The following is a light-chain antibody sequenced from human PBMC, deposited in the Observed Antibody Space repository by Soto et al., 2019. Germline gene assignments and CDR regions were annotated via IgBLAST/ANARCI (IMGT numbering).Light chain of an antibody. CDR1: QSVSRNN. CDR3: QQYHNWVT. Sequence: TQAPSTPSLSPGERATLSCRASQSVSRNNLVWYQQRPGQAPRLLIYGASTRATGIPARFSGSGSGTEFTLTISSLQSEDFAVYYCQQYHNWVTFGGGTKVDIK. J-gene: IGKJ4*01. V-gene: IGKV3-15*01. CDR2: GAS.